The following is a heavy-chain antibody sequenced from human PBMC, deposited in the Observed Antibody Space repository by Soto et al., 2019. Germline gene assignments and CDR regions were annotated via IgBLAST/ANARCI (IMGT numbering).Heavy chain of an antibody. V-gene: IGHV4-59*06. D-gene: IGHD3-9*01. CDR3: ARDKGYYDILTGYSTVYYYYGMDV. CDR2: IYYSGST. Sequence: SETLSLTCTVSGGSISSYYWSWIRQHPGKGLEWIGYIYYSGSTYYNPSLKSRVTISVDTSKNQFSLKLSSVTAADTAVYYCARDKGYYDILTGYSTVYYYYGMDVWGQGTTVTVSS. J-gene: IGHJ6*02. CDR1: GGSISSYY.